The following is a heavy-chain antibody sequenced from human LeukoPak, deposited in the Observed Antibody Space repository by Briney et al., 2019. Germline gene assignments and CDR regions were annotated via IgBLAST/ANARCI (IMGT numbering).Heavy chain of an antibody. J-gene: IGHJ4*02. CDR2: INHSGST. CDR3: ARDGHFDY. CDR1: GGSFSGYY. Sequence: SETLSLTCAVYGGSFSGYYWSWIRQPPGKGLEWIGEINHSGSTNYNPSLKSRVTISVDTSKNQFSLKLSSVTAADTAVYYCARDGHFDYWGQGTLVTVSS. V-gene: IGHV4-34*01. D-gene: IGHD5-24*01.